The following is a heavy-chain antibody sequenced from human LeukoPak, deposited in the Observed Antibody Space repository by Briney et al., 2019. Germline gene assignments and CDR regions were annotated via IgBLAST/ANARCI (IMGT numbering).Heavy chain of an antibody. Sequence: SVTVSCKASGGTFSSYAISWVRQAPGQGLEWMGRIIPILGIANYAQKFQGRVTITADKSTSTAYMELSSLRSEDTAVYYCARSATQQLVNVGAFDIWGQGTMVTVSS. CDR1: GGTFSSYA. CDR2: IIPILGIA. J-gene: IGHJ3*02. V-gene: IGHV1-69*04. CDR3: ARSATQQLVNVGAFDI. D-gene: IGHD6-13*01.